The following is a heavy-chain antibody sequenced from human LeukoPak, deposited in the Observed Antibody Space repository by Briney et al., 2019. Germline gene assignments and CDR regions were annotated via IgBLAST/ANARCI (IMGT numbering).Heavy chain of an antibody. Sequence: GGSLRLSCAASGFTFSSYAMSWVRQAPGKGLEWVSAISGSGGSTYYADSVKGWFTISRDNSKNTLYLQMNSLRAEDTAVYYCAKSSDEWLVLGYFDYWGQGTLVTVSS. J-gene: IGHJ4*02. CDR3: AKSSDEWLVLGYFDY. CDR1: GFTFSSYA. V-gene: IGHV3-23*01. D-gene: IGHD6-19*01. CDR2: ISGSGGST.